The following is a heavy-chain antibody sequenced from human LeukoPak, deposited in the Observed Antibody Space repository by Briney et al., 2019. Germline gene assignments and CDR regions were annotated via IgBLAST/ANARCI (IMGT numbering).Heavy chain of an antibody. Sequence: SETLSLTCSVSGYSISSGYYWGWIRQPPGKGLEWIGSFYHSGSTYYNASLKSRVTISVDTSKNQFSLKLSSVTAADTAVYYCARDYYDILTGYFVDYWGQGTLVTVSS. CDR3: ARDYYDILTGYFVDY. CDR2: FYHSGST. D-gene: IGHD3-9*01. CDR1: GYSISSGYY. J-gene: IGHJ4*02. V-gene: IGHV4-38-2*02.